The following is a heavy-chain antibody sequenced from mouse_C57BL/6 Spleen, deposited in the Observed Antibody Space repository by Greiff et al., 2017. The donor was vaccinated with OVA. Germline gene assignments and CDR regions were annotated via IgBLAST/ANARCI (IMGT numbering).Heavy chain of an antibody. D-gene: IGHD1-1*01. J-gene: IGHJ4*01. Sequence: VQLVESGPGLVQPSQSLSITCTVSGFSLTSYGVHWVRQSPGKGLEWLGVIWSGGSTDYNAAFISRLSISKDNSKSQVFFKMNSLQADDTAIYYCARNPYYYGSGAMDYWGQGTSVTVSS. CDR3: ARNPYYYGSGAMDY. CDR1: GFSLTSYG. CDR2: IWSGGST. V-gene: IGHV2-2*01.